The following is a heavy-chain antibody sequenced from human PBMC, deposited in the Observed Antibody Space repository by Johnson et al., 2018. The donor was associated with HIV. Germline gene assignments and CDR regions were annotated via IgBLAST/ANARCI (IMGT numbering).Heavy chain of an antibody. CDR1: GFTVSSNY. V-gene: IGHV3-66*01. Sequence: VQLVESGGGVVQPGGSLRLSCAASGFTVSSNYMSWVRHAPGKGLEWVSVIYSGGSTYYADSVKGRFTISRDNSKNTLYLQMNSLRAEDTAVYYCARVHSGGAFDIWGQGTMVTVSS. J-gene: IGHJ3*02. CDR2: IYSGGST. CDR3: ARVHSGGAFDI.